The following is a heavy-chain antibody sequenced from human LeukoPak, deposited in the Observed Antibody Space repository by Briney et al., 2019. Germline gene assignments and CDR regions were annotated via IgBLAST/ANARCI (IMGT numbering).Heavy chain of an antibody. CDR2: IIPIFGTA. D-gene: IGHD3-22*01. CDR1: RGTFSSYA. CDR3: VSRHYYDSSGEIDY. V-gene: IGHV1-69*05. Sequence: GSSVKVSCKASRGTFSSYAISWVRQAPGQGLEWMGRIIPIFGTANYAQKFQGRVTITTDESTSTAYMELSSLRSEDTAVYYCVSRHYYDSSGEIDYWGQGTLVTVSS. J-gene: IGHJ4*02.